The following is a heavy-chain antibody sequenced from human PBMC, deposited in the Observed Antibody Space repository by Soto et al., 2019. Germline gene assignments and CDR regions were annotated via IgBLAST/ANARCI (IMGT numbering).Heavy chain of an antibody. CDR3: ARDPQNYDFWSGPYLGYGMDV. CDR2: IWYDGSNK. CDR1: GFTFSSYG. J-gene: IGHJ6*02. V-gene: IGHV3-33*01. D-gene: IGHD3-3*01. Sequence: GGSLRLSCAASGFTFSSYGMHWVRQAPGKGLEWVAVIWYDGSNKYYADSVKGRFTISRDNSKNTLYLQMNSLRAEDTAVYYCARDPQNYDFWSGPYLGYGMDVWGQGTTVTVSS.